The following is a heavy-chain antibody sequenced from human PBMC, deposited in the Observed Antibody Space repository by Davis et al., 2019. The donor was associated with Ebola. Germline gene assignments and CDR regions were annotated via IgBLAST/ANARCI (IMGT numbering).Heavy chain of an antibody. CDR3: ARARDYYDSSGYYWDAFDI. CDR2: ISYDGSNK. J-gene: IGHJ3*02. D-gene: IGHD3-22*01. CDR1: GFTFSSYA. Sequence: GESLKISCAASGFTFSSYAMHWVRQAPGKGLEWVAVISYDGSNKYYADSVKGRFTISRDNSKNTLYLQMNSLRAEDTAVYYCARARDYYDSSGYYWDAFDIWGQGTMVTVSS. V-gene: IGHV3-30-3*01.